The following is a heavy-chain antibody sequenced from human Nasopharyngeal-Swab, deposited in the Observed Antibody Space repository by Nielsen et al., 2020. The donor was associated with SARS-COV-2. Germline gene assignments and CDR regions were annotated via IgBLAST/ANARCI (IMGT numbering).Heavy chain of an antibody. J-gene: IGHJ3*02. CDR1: GFTFDDYA. CDR3: AKDGLLDEGVFDI. V-gene: IGHV3-9*01. D-gene: IGHD1-1*01. CDR2: ISWNSGSI. Sequence: GGSLRLSCAASGFTFDDYAMHWVRQAPGKGLEWVSGISWNSGSIGYADSVKGRFTISRDNAKNSLYLQMNSLRAEDTALYYCAKDGLLDEGVFDIWGQGTMVTVSS.